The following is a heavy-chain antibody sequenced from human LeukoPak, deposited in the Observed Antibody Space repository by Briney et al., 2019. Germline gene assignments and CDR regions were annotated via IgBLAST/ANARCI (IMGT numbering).Heavy chain of an antibody. CDR2: VYYRGNT. D-gene: IGHD5-18*01. Sequence: SETLSLTCTVSGGSISSYYWSWIRHPPGKRLEWIGYVYYRGNTNYNPSLKSRVTISVDASKNQFSLRLSSVTAADPAVYHCARDLEYSYGRYFDYWGQGTLVTVST. V-gene: IGHV4-59*01. CDR3: ARDLEYSYGRYFDY. J-gene: IGHJ4*02. CDR1: GGSISSYY.